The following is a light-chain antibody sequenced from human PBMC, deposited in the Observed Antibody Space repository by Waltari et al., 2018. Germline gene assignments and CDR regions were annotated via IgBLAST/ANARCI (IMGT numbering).Light chain of an antibody. CDR2: KAS. Sequence: VVMTQSPLSLPVTPGQPASISCRSSQSLVSSDGNTHLNWFHQRPGRSPRRLIYKASNRDSGVPDRFSGSGSGTNFTLKISRVEAEDLGVYYCLQSTHWPKTFGQGTKLEIK. J-gene: IGKJ2*01. V-gene: IGKV2-30*01. CDR3: LQSTHWPKT. CDR1: QSLVSSDGNTH.